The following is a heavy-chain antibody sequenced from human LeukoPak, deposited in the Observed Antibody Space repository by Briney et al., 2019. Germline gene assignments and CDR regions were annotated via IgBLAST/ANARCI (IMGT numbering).Heavy chain of an antibody. D-gene: IGHD2/OR15-2a*01. Sequence: RGSLRLSCAASGLTVSSHYMSWVRQAPGKGLEWVSLVYSDGSTYYADSVKGRFTISRDNSKNTLYLQMNSLRAEDTAVYYCARDFSDGSNIFDYWGQGTLVTVSS. CDR3: ARDFSDGSNIFDY. J-gene: IGHJ4*02. CDR2: VYSDGST. CDR1: GLTVSSHY. V-gene: IGHV3-66*01.